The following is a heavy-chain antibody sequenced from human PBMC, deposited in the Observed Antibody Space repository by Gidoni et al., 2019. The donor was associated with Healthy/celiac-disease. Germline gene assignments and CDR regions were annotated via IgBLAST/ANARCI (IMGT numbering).Heavy chain of an antibody. J-gene: IGHJ4*02. CDR2: INHSGST. V-gene: IGHV4-34*01. D-gene: IGHD3-22*01. Sequence: QVQLQQWGAGLLKPSETLSLTCAVYGGSFSGYYWSWIRQPPGKGLEWIGEINHSGSTNYNPSLKSRVTISVDTSKNQFSLKLSSVTAADTAVYYCASGPQDYDRRPWSQLLGNFDYWGQGTLVTVSS. CDR3: ASGPQDYDRRPWSQLLGNFDY. CDR1: GGSFSGYY.